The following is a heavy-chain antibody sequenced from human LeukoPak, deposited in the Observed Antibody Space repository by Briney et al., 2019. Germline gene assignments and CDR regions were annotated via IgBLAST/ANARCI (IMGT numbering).Heavy chain of an antibody. CDR2: ISSSSSTI. CDR1: GFTFSSYS. J-gene: IGHJ4*02. Sequence: GGSLGLSCAASGFTFSSYSKNWVRQAPGKGLEWVSYISSSSSTIYYADSVKGRFTISRDNAKNSLYLQMNSLRDEDTAVYYCARDSKWLAPGCFDYWGQGTLVTVSS. V-gene: IGHV3-48*02. CDR3: ARDSKWLAPGCFDY. D-gene: IGHD6-19*01.